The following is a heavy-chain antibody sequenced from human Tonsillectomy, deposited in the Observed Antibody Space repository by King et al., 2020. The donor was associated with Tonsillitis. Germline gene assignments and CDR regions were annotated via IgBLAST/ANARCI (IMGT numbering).Heavy chain of an antibody. Sequence: LVQSGGGVVQPGRSLRLSCAASGFTFSSYAMHWVRQAPGKGLEWVAVISYDGSNKYYADSVKGRFTISRDNSKNTLYLQMNSLRAEDTAVYYCARASAAVAGTFDYWGQGTLVTVSS. CDR2: ISYDGSNK. D-gene: IGHD6-19*01. CDR1: GFTFSSYA. J-gene: IGHJ4*02. V-gene: IGHV3-30*01. CDR3: ARASAAVAGTFDY.